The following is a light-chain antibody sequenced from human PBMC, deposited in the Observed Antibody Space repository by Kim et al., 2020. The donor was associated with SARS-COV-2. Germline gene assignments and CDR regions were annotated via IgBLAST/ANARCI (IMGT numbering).Light chain of an antibody. CDR1: QNIGSW. Sequence: DIQITQFPSTLSASVGDRVTITCRASQNIGSWLAWYHQRPGRAPNLLIYDASDLESGVPSRFSGSGSGTEFTLTISSLQPEDFATYYCQQYHSYSYSFGQGTRVEIK. CDR2: DAS. V-gene: IGKV1-5*01. CDR3: QQYHSYSYS. J-gene: IGKJ2*03.